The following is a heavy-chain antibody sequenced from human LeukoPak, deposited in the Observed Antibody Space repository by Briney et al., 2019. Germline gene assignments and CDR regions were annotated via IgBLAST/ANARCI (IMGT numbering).Heavy chain of an antibody. CDR1: GGSISSYY. J-gene: IGHJ6*03. CDR2: IYYSGST. CDR3: ARTYYYYYYMDV. Sequence: SETLSLTCTVSGGSISSYYWSWIRQPPGKGLKWIGYIYYSGSTYYNPSLKSRVTISVDTSKNQFSLELSSVTAADTAVYYCARTYYYYYYMDVWGKGTTVTVSS. V-gene: IGHV4-59*12.